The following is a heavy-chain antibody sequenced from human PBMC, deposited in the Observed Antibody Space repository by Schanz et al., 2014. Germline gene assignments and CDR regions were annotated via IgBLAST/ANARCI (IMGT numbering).Heavy chain of an antibody. Sequence: QVQLAQSGAEVKKPGSSVKVSCKASGYTFTDYGVIWVRQAPGQGLEWMGWISTSNGNTNYTQKFQGRVTMTTDTSTGTAYMELRSLRSDDTALYYCTRGGYSYALSAFDIWGQGTMVTVSS. CDR2: ISTSNGNT. CDR3: TRGGYSYALSAFDI. J-gene: IGHJ3*02. CDR1: GYTFTDYG. D-gene: IGHD5-18*01. V-gene: IGHV1-18*01.